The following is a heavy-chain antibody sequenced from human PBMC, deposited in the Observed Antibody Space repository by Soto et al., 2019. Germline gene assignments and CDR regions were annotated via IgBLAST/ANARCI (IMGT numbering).Heavy chain of an antibody. J-gene: IGHJ4*02. CDR3: AKEGEHSSGWANFDY. Sequence: GGSLRLSCAASGFTSDNYAMTWVRQAPGKGLEWVSTISGGGFSTFYADSVKGRFTISRDSSKNTLYLQMNTLRAEDTAVYYCAKEGEHSSGWANFDYWGQGTLVTVSS. CDR1: GFTSDNYA. D-gene: IGHD6-19*01. CDR2: ISGGGFST. V-gene: IGHV3-23*01.